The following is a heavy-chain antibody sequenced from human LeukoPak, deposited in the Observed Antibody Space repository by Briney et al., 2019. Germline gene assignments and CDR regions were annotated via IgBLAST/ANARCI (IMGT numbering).Heavy chain of an antibody. V-gene: IGHV2-5*02. Sequence: SGPTLVKPTQTLTLTCSFSGFSLTTAGVGVGRIRQPPGKALEWLAFIFWDDDKRYRPSFKNRLTITKDTSKNQVVLTMTNMDPVDAGTFYCAHSGELGARAFDMWGQGIMVTVSS. D-gene: IGHD4/OR15-4a*01. J-gene: IGHJ3*02. CDR3: AHSGELGARAFDM. CDR2: IFWDDDK. CDR1: GFSLTTAGVG.